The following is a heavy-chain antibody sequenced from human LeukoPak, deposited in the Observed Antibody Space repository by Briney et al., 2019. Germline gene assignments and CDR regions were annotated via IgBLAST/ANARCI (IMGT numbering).Heavy chain of an antibody. V-gene: IGHV1-69*05. CDR3: ARGAGDYDILTGFDY. J-gene: IGHJ4*02. D-gene: IGHD3-9*01. CDR2: IIPIFGTA. Sequence: SVKVSCKASGGTFSSYAISWVRQAPGQGLEWMGGIIPIFGTANYAQKFQGRVTITTDESTSTAYMELSSLRSEDTAVYYCARGAGDYDILTGFDYWDQGTLVTVSS. CDR1: GGTFSSYA.